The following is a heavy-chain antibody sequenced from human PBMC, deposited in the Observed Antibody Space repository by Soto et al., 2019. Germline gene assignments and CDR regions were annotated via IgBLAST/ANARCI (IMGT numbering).Heavy chain of an antibody. Sequence: EVQLLESGGGLVQPGGSLGLSCAGSGFTFSSYWIHWVRQAPGKGLVWVARISGDGSNTDYAESVKGRFTISRDNAKNTVYLQMHNLAVEDTAVYFCSRVQHPYYFYVYWGPGTLVPASS. CDR2: ISGDGSNT. D-gene: IGHD1-26*01. CDR1: GFTFSSYW. J-gene: IGHJ4*02. V-gene: IGHV3-74*01. CDR3: SRVQHPYYFYVY.